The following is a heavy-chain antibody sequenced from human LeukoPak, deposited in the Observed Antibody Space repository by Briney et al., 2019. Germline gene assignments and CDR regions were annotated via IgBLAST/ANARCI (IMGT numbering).Heavy chain of an antibody. D-gene: IGHD3-10*01. Sequence: GGSLRLSCAASGFTVSSNYMGWVRQAPGKGLEWVSVIYSGGSTYYADSVKGRFTISRDNSKNTLYLQMNSLRVEDTAVYYCARGAGSGSLPFDYWGQGTLVTVSS. CDR3: ARGAGSGSLPFDY. V-gene: IGHV3-53*01. J-gene: IGHJ4*02. CDR1: GFTVSSNY. CDR2: IYSGGST.